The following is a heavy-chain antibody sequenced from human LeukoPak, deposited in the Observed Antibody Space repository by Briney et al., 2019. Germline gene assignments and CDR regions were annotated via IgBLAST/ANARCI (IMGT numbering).Heavy chain of an antibody. D-gene: IGHD3-3*01. CDR1: GGSISSYY. CDR3: AGTFGLFGVVTELWFDP. Sequence: SETLSLTCTVSGGSISSYYWSWIRQPPGKGLEWIGYIYYSGSTNYNPSLKSRDTISVDTSKNQFSLKLSSVTAADTAVYYCAGTFGLFGVVTELWFDPWGQGTLVTVSS. CDR2: IYYSGST. V-gene: IGHV4-59*01. J-gene: IGHJ5*02.